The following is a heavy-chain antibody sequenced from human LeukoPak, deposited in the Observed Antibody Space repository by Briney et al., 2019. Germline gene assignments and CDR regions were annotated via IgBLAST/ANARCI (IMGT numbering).Heavy chain of an antibody. Sequence: GGSLRLSCAASGFTFSAYEMNWVRQAPGKGLEWVSYISSSGSTIYYADSVKGRFTISRDNAKNSLYLQMNSLRAEDTAVYYCARDSSYYGSGSFSDWGQGTLVTVSS. CDR2: ISSSGSTI. CDR3: ARDSSYYGSGSFSD. D-gene: IGHD3-10*01. V-gene: IGHV3-48*03. CDR1: GFTFSAYE. J-gene: IGHJ4*02.